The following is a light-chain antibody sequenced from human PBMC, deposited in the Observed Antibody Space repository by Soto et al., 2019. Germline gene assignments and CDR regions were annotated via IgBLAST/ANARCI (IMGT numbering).Light chain of an antibody. CDR2: TAS. Sequence: DIQMTQSPSSLSASVGDIVTITCRAGQTIGIYLNWYQHKQGRVPKLLIHTASSLQSGVPSRFSGSGSGTDFTLTISSLQPEDFATYYCQHYYTTPTFGQGTRLEI. CDR3: QHYYTTPT. J-gene: IGKJ5*01. CDR1: QTIGIY. V-gene: IGKV1-39*01.